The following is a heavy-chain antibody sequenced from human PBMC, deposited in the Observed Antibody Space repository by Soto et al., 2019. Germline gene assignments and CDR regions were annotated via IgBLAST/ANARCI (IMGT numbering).Heavy chain of an antibody. V-gene: IGHV1-69*01. J-gene: IGHJ6*02. CDR2: IIPIFGTA. D-gene: IGHD3-10*02. CDR3: ARSPFLTMYFPSGLGYYYYYGLDV. CDR1: GGTFSSYA. Sequence: QVQLVQSGAEVKKPGSSVKVSCKASGGTFSSYAISWVRQAPGQGLEWMGGIIPIFGTANYAQKFQGRVTNTADETTDTGYLGLSSLRSEDTAVYYCARSPFLTMYFPSGLGYYYYYGLDVWGQGTTVTVSS.